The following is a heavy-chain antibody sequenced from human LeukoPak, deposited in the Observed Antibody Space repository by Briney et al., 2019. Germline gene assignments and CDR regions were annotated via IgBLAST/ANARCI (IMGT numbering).Heavy chain of an antibody. CDR3: AKEGHDYDSSGYLDY. V-gene: IGHV3-23*01. CDR2: VSGDGATT. Sequence: GGSLRLSCAASGFPFSSYAMTWVRQAPGKGLEWVSSVSGDGATTYHADSVKGRFTISRDNFKNTLYLQMTSLRAEDTAVYYCAKEGHDYDSSGYLDYWGQGTLVTLSS. D-gene: IGHD3-22*01. CDR1: GFPFSSYA. J-gene: IGHJ4*02.